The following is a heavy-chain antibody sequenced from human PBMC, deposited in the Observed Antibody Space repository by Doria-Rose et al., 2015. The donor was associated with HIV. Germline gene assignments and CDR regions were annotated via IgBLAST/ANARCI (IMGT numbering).Heavy chain of an antibody. Sequence: QVQLVQSGPGLVKPSVTISLSCGVSGASVSCRGYNWNWIRQVPGKGLESLGYTYYTGTHDYSPYLKSRLNMAVAAYTNQFSLKWMFVTVADTALYACARMGSYRDLAYWVHGALVIVST. J-gene: IGHJ4*01. CDR1: GASVSCRGYN. D-gene: IGHD3-3*01. CDR2: TYYTGTH. CDR3: ARMGSYRDLAY. V-gene: IGHV4-31*11.